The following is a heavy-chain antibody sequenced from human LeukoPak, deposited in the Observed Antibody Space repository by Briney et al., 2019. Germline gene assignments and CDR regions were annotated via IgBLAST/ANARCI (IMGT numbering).Heavy chain of an antibody. CDR3: AKDPSYCSGGGCSPWNFFHY. CDR2: IGNAGSHK. V-gene: IGHV3-30*02. CDR1: GFAFGGSG. D-gene: IGHD2-15*01. Sequence: GGSLTLSCPASGFAFGGSGVDWARTAPGTGLGLVAFIGNAGSHKDYGDLVKGRFTISRDNSKNTVYLQMSSLRPEDTGVYYCAKDPSYCSGGGCSPWNFFHYWGQGTLVIVSS. J-gene: IGHJ4*02.